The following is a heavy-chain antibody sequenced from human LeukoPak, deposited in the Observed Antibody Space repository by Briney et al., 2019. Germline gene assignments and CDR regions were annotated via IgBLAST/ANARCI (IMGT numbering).Heavy chain of an antibody. J-gene: IGHJ4*02. Sequence: SETLSLTCTVSGGSISSRSYYWGWIRQPPGKGLEWIGNIYYDGSTYYNPSLKSRVTISVDTSKNQFSLKLRSLTAADTAVYYCARQAGGYEGFDYWGQGTLVTVSS. CDR1: GGSISSRSYY. CDR3: ARQAGGYEGFDY. D-gene: IGHD5-12*01. CDR2: IYYDGST. V-gene: IGHV4-39*01.